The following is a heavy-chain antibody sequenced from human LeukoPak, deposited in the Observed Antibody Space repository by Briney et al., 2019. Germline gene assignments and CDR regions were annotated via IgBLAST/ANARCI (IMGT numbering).Heavy chain of an antibody. CDR1: GFSFNNYG. D-gene: IGHD7-27*01. J-gene: IGHJ4*02. Sequence: GGSLRLSCVASGFSFNNYGMNWVRQAPGKGLEWVSSNSNIDGSTKYADSVKGRFTISTDKSNNTLFLQMNSLRAEDTAVYYCAKEDLGRTFDYGGQGTLVTVSA. CDR2: NSNIDGST. CDR3: AKEDLGRTFDY. V-gene: IGHV3-23*01.